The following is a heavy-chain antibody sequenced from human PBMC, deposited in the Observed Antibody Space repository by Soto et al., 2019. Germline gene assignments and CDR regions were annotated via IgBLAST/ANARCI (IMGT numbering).Heavy chain of an antibody. V-gene: IGHV3-64D*06. J-gene: IGHJ6*02. D-gene: IGHD3-22*01. CDR3: VTLQYYDRTAWTG. CDR2: ITGNGGST. CDR1: GFTFSSYA. Sequence: GESLKISCAASGFTFSSYAMHWVRQAPGKGLEYVSAITGNGGSTYYADSVKGRFSVSRDNSKNTLFLQMSSLKPEDSAVYYCVTLQYYDRTAWTGWGQGTTVTVAS.